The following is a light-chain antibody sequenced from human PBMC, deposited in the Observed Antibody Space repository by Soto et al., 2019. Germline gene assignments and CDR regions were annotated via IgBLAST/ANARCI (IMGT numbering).Light chain of an antibody. Sequence: DIQMTQSPSSLSASVGDRVTISCRASQGIANYLAWYQQKPGKVPELLIYAASTLHSRVPSRFSGSASGTDFTITIRSLQPEDVASYYCQKYSSAPLTFGQGTKVEIK. CDR2: AAS. CDR3: QKYSSAPLT. V-gene: IGKV1-27*01. J-gene: IGKJ1*01. CDR1: QGIANY.